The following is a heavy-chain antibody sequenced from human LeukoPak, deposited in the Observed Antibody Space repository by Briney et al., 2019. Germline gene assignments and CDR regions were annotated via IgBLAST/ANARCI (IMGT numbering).Heavy chain of an antibody. D-gene: IGHD6-13*01. CDR3: ARGQQLVRVAFDI. V-gene: IGHV4-59*01. CDR2: IYYSGST. J-gene: IGHJ3*02. CDR1: GGSISSYY. Sequence: SSETLSLTCTVSGGSISSYYWSWIRQPPGKGLEWIGYIYYSGSTNYNPSLKSRVTISVDTSKNQFSLKLSSVTAADTAVYYCARGQQLVRVAFDIWGQGTMVTVSS.